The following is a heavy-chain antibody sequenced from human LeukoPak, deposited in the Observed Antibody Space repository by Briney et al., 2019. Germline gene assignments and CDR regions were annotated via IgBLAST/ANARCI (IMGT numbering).Heavy chain of an antibody. J-gene: IGHJ5*02. Sequence: GSXXTSNYYWGWIRQPPGKGLEWIGYIYYSGSTNYNPSLKSRVTISVDTSKNQFSLKLSSVTAADTAVYYCARDRSSSGWYNWFDPWGQGTLVTVSS. D-gene: IGHD6-19*01. CDR3: ARDRSSSGWYNWFDP. CDR2: IYYSGST. CDR1: GSXXTSNYY. V-gene: IGHV4-61*01.